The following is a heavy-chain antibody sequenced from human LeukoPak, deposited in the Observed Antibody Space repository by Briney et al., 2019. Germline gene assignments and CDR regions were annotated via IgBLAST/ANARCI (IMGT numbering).Heavy chain of an antibody. D-gene: IGHD3-22*01. J-gene: IGHJ4*02. CDR2: IWYDGSNK. CDR3: ARGNYDSSGYHDY. V-gene: IGHV3-33*01. CDR1: GFTFSNYG. Sequence: SGGSLRLSCAASGFTFSNYGMHWVRQAPGKGLEWVAVIWYDGSNKYYADSVKGRFTISRDNSKNTLYLQMNSLRAEDTAVYYCARGNYDSSGYHDYWGQGTLVTVPS.